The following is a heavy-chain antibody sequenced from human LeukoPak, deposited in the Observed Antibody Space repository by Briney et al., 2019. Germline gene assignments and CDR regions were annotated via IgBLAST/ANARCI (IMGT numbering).Heavy chain of an antibody. D-gene: IGHD5-18*01. CDR1: GFTFSNYA. V-gene: IGHV3-23*01. Sequence: GGSLRLCCAASGFTFSNYAMSWVRQAPGKGLEWVSVISGSGGSTNFADSVKGRFTSSRDNSKNTLYLQMHSLRVEDTAVYYCAQGRLGYSYGAFDHWGQGTLVTVSS. CDR2: ISGSGGST. J-gene: IGHJ4*02. CDR3: AQGRLGYSYGAFDH.